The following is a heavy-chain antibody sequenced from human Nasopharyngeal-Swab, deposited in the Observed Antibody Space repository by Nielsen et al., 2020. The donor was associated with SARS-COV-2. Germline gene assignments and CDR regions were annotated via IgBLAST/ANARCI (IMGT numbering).Heavy chain of an antibody. Sequence: SLKISCAASGFTLDDYAMHWVRQAPGKGLEWVSGISWNSGSTGYADSVKGRFTISRDNAKNSLYLQMNSLRAEDTALYYCAKALVPGYYYYYMDVWGKGTTVTVSS. V-gene: IGHV3-9*01. CDR2: ISWNSGST. CDR3: AKALVPGYYYYYMDV. D-gene: IGHD2-2*01. J-gene: IGHJ6*03. CDR1: GFTLDDYA.